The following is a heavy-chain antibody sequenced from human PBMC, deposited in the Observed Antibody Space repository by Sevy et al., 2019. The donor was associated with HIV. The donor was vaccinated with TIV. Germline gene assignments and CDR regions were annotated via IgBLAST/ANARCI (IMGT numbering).Heavy chain of an antibody. J-gene: IGHJ6*02. D-gene: IGHD3-22*01. CDR2: INHSGST. Sequence: SETLSLTCAVYGGSFSDYYWSWIRLPPGKGLEWIGEINHSGSTNYNPSLKSRVTVSVDTSKNQFSLKLSSVTAADTAVYYCAREYYDSSGYYEEDYYYYGMDVWGHGTTVTVSS. CDR1: GGSFSDYY. CDR3: AREYYDSSGYYEEDYYYYGMDV. V-gene: IGHV4-34*01.